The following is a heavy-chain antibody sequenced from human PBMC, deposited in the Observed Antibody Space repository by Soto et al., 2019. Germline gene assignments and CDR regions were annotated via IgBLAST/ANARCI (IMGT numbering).Heavy chain of an antibody. Sequence: GESLKISCKGSGYIFTTYWIGWVRQMPGKGLEWMGIIYPGDSDTRYSPSFQGQVTISVDRSISTAYLQWSSLRASDTAMYYCARHGSYSGWFYWGQGTLVTVS. CDR2: IYPGDSDT. CDR1: GYIFTTYW. J-gene: IGHJ4*02. CDR3: ARHGSYSGWFY. D-gene: IGHD6-19*01. V-gene: IGHV5-51*01.